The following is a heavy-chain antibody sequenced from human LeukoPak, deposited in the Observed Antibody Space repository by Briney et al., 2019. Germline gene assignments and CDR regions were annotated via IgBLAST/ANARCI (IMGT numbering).Heavy chain of an antibody. J-gene: IGHJ4*02. CDR3: VSFYEAY. CDR1: GNYW. CDR2: INSDGSWT. V-gene: IGHV3-74*01. Sequence: GVSLRLSCAASGNYWMHWVRQAPGKGLVWVSYINSDGSWTSYADSVKGRFTISKDNAKNTVYLQMNNLRAEDTAVYYCVSFYEAYWGRGTLVTVSS. D-gene: IGHD2/OR15-2a*01.